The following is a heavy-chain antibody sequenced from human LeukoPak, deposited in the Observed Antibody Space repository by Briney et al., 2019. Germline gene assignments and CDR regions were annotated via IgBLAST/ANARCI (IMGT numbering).Heavy chain of an antibody. CDR1: GGSISSYY. Sequence: SETLSLTCTVSGGSISSYYWSWIRQPPGKGLEWIGYIYYSGSTNYNPSLKSRVTISVDTSKNQFSLKLSSVTAADTAVYYCARHGGEQWAYNWLDPWGQGTLVTVSS. V-gene: IGHV4-59*08. J-gene: IGHJ5*02. CDR3: ARHGGEQWAYNWLDP. D-gene: IGHD6-19*01. CDR2: IYYSGST.